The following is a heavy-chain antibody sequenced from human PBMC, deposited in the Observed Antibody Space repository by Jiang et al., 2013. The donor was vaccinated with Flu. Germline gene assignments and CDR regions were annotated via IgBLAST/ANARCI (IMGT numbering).Heavy chain of an antibody. CDR1: GFTFNYYA. Sequence: PGGSLRLSCAASGFTFNYYAMYWVRQAPGKGLEWVASIRFDGTTTYYTDSVKGRFTISRDNSKNTLYLQTNSLRPEDTAMYYCATLRGSSFDTYLMDSWGQGTLVTVSS. CDR3: ATLRGSSFDTYLMDS. J-gene: IGHJ5*01. V-gene: IGHV3-30*02. D-gene: IGHD2-15*01. CDR2: IRFDGTTT.